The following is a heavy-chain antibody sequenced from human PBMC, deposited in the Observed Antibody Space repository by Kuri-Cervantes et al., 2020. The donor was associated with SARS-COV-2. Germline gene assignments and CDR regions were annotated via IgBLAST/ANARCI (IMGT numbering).Heavy chain of an antibody. CDR2: INYSGSS. D-gene: IGHD6-19*01. J-gene: IGHJ4*02. CDR1: GGSISSDY. Sequence: SETLSLTCTVSGGSISSDYWSWIRQPPGKGLEWIGFINYSGSSNYNPSLKSRVSISVDTSKNQFSLGLSSVTAADTVVYYCARLGSGWPGIDFWGQGTLVTVSS. CDR3: ARLGSGWPGIDF. V-gene: IGHV4-59*12.